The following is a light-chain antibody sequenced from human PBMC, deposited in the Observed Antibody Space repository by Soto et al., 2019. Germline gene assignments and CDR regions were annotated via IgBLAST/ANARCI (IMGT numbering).Light chain of an antibody. J-gene: IGKJ1*01. V-gene: IGKV1-5*01. CDR3: QHYETYSST. Sequence: DIQMTQSPSSLSASVGDRVTITCRASQSISSYLNWYQQKPGKAPKLLIYDASNLESGVPSRFSGGGSGTDFTLTISSLQPDDSATYYCQHYETYSSTFGQGTKVDI. CDR2: DAS. CDR1: QSISSY.